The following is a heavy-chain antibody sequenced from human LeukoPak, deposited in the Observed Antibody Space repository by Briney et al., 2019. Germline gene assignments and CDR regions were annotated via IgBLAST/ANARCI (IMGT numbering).Heavy chain of an antibody. CDR3: ANLLSTNSGSGSPFEN. Sequence: GGSLRLSCEASGFTFSSYAMTWVRQASGEGLEWVSAISGRGISTYYADSVKGRFSISRDNSRNTLFLQMNSLRAEDMAVYYCANLLSTNSGSGSPFENWGQGTLVTVSS. J-gene: IGHJ4*02. CDR2: ISGRGIST. D-gene: IGHD3-10*01. CDR1: GFTFSSYA. V-gene: IGHV3-23*01.